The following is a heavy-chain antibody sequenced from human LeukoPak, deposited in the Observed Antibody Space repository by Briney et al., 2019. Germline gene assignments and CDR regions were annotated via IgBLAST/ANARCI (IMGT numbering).Heavy chain of an antibody. CDR3: ARAGYYDFWSVGQPMTQIDY. V-gene: IGHV4-38-2*02. J-gene: IGHJ4*02. D-gene: IGHD3-3*01. CDR1: GYSISSSYY. Sequence: SETLSLTCTVSGYSISSSYYWGWIRQPPGKGLEWIGTIYHSGSAYYNPSLKSRVTISVDMSKNQFSLKLSSVTAADTAVYYCARAGYYDFWSVGQPMTQIDYWGQGTLVTVSS. CDR2: IYHSGSA.